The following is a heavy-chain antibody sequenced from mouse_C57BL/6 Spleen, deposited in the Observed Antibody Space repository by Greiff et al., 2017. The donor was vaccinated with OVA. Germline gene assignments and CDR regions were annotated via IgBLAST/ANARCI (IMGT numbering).Heavy chain of an antibody. CDR3: TRSPY. Sequence: QVQLQQSGAELVRPGASVTLSCKASGYTFTDYEMHWVKQTPVHGLEWIGAIDPETGGTAYNQKFKGKAILTADKTSRTAYMELRSLTSEDSAVYYCTRSPYWGQGTTLTVSS. CDR2: IDPETGGT. J-gene: IGHJ2*01. V-gene: IGHV1-15*01. CDR1: GYTFTDYE.